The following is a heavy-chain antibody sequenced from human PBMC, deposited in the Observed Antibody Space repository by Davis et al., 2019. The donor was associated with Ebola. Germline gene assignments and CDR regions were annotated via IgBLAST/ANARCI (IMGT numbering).Heavy chain of an antibody. CDR1: GFTFSDYY. CDR3: AGLDWNY. CDR2: ISGSGGST. D-gene: IGHD3-3*01. Sequence: PGGSLRLSCAASGFTFSDYYMNWVRQAPGKGLEWVSAISGSGGSTYYTDSVKGRFTISRDNSKNTLYLQMNSLRVEDTALYYCAGLDWNYWGQGTLVTVSS. J-gene: IGHJ4*02. V-gene: IGHV3-23*01.